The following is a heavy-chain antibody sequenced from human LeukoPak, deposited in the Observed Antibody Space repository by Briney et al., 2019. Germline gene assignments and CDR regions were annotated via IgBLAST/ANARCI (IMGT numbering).Heavy chain of an antibody. CDR1: GYTFTDYY. V-gene: IGHV1-69-2*01. CDR3: ARAGTTVTLGIDYFDY. D-gene: IGHD4-17*01. Sequence: ASVKVSCKVSGYTFTDYYMHWVQQAPGKGLEWMGLVDPEDGETIYAEKFQGRVTMTRDTSTSTVYMELSSLRSEDTAVYYCARAGTTVTLGIDYFDYWGQGTLVTVSS. J-gene: IGHJ4*02. CDR2: VDPEDGET.